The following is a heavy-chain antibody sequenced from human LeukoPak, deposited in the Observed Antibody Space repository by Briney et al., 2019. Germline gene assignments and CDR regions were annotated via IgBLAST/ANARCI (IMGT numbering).Heavy chain of an antibody. D-gene: IGHD2-15*01. CDR3: ARLHCSGGSCYSGSASYFDY. CDR2: IYPGDSDT. Sequence: PGESLQISCKGSGYGFPNYWIAWVRQMPGKGLEWMGIIYPGDSDTRYNPSFQGQVTISADKSISTAYLQWSSLKASDTAIYYCARLHCSGGSCYSGSASYFDYWGQGTLVTVSS. V-gene: IGHV5-51*01. CDR1: GYGFPNYW. J-gene: IGHJ4*02.